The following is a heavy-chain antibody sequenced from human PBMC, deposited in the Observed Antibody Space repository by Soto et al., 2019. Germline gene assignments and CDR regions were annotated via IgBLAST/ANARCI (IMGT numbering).Heavy chain of an antibody. J-gene: IGHJ4*02. Sequence: QVQLVESGGGVVQPGRSLRLSCAASGFTFSSYAMHWVRQAPGKGLEWVAVISYDGSNKYYADSVNGRFTISRDNSKNTLYLQMNSLRAEDTAVYYCARDDFWSGYYAQFVYWGQGTLVTVSS. V-gene: IGHV3-30-3*01. D-gene: IGHD3-3*01. CDR2: ISYDGSNK. CDR1: GFTFSSYA. CDR3: ARDDFWSGYYAQFVY.